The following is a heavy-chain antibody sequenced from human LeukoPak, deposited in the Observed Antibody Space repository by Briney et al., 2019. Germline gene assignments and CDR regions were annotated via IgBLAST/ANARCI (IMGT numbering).Heavy chain of an antibody. Sequence: GGSLRLSCEASVITFSDALMSCGRQVPGKGLEGMTHLKTKTDGETSDYAAPMKGQYTVTRNDAENTSSVQMYTLKIDDTAVYYCLANLDYWGQGTLVTVSS. V-gene: IGHV3-15*01. CDR2: LKTKTDGETS. J-gene: IGHJ4*02. CDR1: VITFSDAL. CDR3: LANLDY. D-gene: IGHD1-1*01.